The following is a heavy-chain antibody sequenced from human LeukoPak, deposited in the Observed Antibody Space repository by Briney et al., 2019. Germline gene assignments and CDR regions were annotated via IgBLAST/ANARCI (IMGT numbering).Heavy chain of an antibody. Sequence: SETLSLTCAVYGGSFSGYYWSWIRQPPGKGLEWIGEINHSGSTNYNPSLKSRVIISVDTSKNQFSLKLSSVTAADTAVYYCARWGARGYCSSTSCSTFDYWGQGTLVTVSS. J-gene: IGHJ4*02. V-gene: IGHV4-34*01. CDR3: ARWGARGYCSSTSCSTFDY. D-gene: IGHD2-2*01. CDR2: INHSGST. CDR1: GGSFSGYY.